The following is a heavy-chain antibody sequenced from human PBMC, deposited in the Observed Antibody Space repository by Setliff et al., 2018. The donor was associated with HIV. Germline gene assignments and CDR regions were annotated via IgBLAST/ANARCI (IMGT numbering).Heavy chain of an antibody. V-gene: IGHV1-2*06. CDR3: ARDRVPKRGYTYREPDFDS. CDR2: INPNSGGT. D-gene: IGHD5-12*01. Sequence: GASVKVSCKASGYTFIAYYIHWVRQAPGQGLEWMGRINPNSGGTNYAQKFQGRVTMTRDTSISTGYMEVSRLRSDDTAVYYCARDRVPKRGYTYREPDFDSWGQGTLVTVSS. CDR1: GYTFIAYY. J-gene: IGHJ5*01.